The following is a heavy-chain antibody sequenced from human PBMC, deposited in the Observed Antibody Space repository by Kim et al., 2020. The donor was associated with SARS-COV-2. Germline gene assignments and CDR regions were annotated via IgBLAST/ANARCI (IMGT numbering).Heavy chain of an antibody. Sequence: GESISYAQKFQGRVTMTRDTSTSTVFLELSSLRSEDTAVYYCATEYSDLGYWGQGTLVTVSS. CDR2: GESI. V-gene: IGHV1-46*01. D-gene: IGHD3-16*01. CDR3: ATEYSDLGY. J-gene: IGHJ4*02.